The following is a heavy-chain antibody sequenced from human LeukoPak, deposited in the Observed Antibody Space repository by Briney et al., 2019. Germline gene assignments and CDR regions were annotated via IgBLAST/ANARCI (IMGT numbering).Heavy chain of an antibody. CDR1: GGSISSGDYY. CDR3: ARHPRGYCSGGSRYSGFDY. J-gene: IGHJ4*02. Sequence: SETLSLTCTVSGGSISSGDYYWSWIRQPPGKGLEWIGYIYYSGSTYYNPSLKSRVTISVDTSKNQFSLKLSSVTAADTAVYYCARHPRGYCSGGSRYSGFDYWGQGTLVTVSS. D-gene: IGHD2-15*01. CDR2: IYYSGST. V-gene: IGHV4-30-4*01.